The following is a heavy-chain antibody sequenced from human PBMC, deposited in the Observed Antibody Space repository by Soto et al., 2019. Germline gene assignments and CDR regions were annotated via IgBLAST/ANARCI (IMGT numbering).Heavy chain of an antibody. V-gene: IGHV3-23*01. Sequence: GGSLRLSCTASGFTFSSFFMNWVRQAPGKGPEWVSGIDTSGGVTKYADSVKGRFTISRDNSKNTLYLQMNSLRAEDTALYYCAKVSSSWYAGFFDLWGQGTLVTVSS. J-gene: IGHJ4*02. CDR1: GFTFSSFF. D-gene: IGHD6-13*01. CDR2: IDTSGGVT. CDR3: AKVSSSWYAGFFDL.